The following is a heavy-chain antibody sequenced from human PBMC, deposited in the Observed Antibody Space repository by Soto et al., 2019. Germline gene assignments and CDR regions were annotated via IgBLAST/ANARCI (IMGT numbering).Heavy chain of an antibody. CDR2: VSGSGGST. CDR1: GFTFSSYA. CDR3: AKYANRWAQTDY. Sequence: EVQLLESGGGFVQPGGSLRLSCAASGFTFSSYAMSCVRQAPGKGVEWVSAVSGSGGSTYYADTVKGGFTIFRDNPKKPEYPTMNSLTTKDTGVYDCAKYANRWAQTDYWGEGTLVTVSS. D-gene: IGHD1-26*01. V-gene: IGHV3-23*01. J-gene: IGHJ4*02.